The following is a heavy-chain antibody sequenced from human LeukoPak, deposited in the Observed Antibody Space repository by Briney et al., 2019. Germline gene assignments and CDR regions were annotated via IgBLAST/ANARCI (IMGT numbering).Heavy chain of an antibody. Sequence: ASVKVSCKASGGTFSSYAISWVRQATGQGLEWMGWMNPNSGNTGYAQKFQDRVTITRNTSISTAYMALSSLRSEDTAVYYCARGLYSSSSLPGAPTDYWGQGTLVTVSS. V-gene: IGHV1-8*03. CDR2: MNPNSGNT. CDR3: ARGLYSSSSLPGAPTDY. J-gene: IGHJ4*02. D-gene: IGHD6-6*01. CDR1: GGTFSSYA.